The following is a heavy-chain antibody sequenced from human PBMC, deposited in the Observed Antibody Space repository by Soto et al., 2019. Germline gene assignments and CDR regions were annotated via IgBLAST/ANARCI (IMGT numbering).Heavy chain of an antibody. Sequence: GGSLRLSCTPFGFNFDAYAMSWVRQAPGNGLEWVSAVTATAESAYYTDSVRGRFITTRDNSDNMLYLQMSSLRVEDTAIYFCARGRYYDSPQDLWGRGTQVTVSS. CDR1: GFNFDAYA. V-gene: IGHV3-23*01. D-gene: IGHD3-10*01. J-gene: IGHJ5*02. CDR3: ARGRYYDSPQDL. CDR2: VTATAESA.